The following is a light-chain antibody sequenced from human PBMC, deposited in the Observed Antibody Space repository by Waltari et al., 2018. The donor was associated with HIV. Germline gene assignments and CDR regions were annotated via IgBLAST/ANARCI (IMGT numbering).Light chain of an antibody. CDR2: DAS. CDR3: QQVKSYPLT. J-gene: IGKJ5*01. Sequence: DIQLTQSPSFLTASLGDTVTITCRASQGIPNNVAWYQQKPGKAPKSLIYDASTLQSGVPSRFSGSGSGTEFTLTISSLQPEDFATYYCQQVKSYPLTFGQGTRLEIK. CDR1: QGIPNN. V-gene: IGKV1-9*01.